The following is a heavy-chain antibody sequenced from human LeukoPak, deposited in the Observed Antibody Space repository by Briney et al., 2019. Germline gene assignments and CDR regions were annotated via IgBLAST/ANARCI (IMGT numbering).Heavy chain of an antibody. CDR3: ARRRFDSGNYHYDY. J-gene: IGHJ4*02. CDR1: GGSISSSSYY. V-gene: IGHV4-39*01. Sequence: SETLSLTCTVSGGSISSSSYYWAWIRQPPGKGLERIGYIYYSGSTYYNPSLKSRVTISVDTSKNQFSLKLSSVTAADTAVYYCARRRFDSGNYHYDYWGQGTLVTVSS. D-gene: IGHD3-10*01. CDR2: IYYSGST.